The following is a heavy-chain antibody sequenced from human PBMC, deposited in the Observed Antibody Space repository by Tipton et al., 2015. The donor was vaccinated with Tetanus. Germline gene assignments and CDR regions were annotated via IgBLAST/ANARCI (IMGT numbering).Heavy chain of an antibody. Sequence: SLRLSCETSGFTFSTYEMNWVRQAPGKGLGWVSYISSSGSIVYYADSVKGRFTFSRDNAKKSLYLQMNNLRVEDTAVYYCTRHRRGDGYNLGAYWGPGTLVTVSS. J-gene: IGHJ4*02. CDR2: ISSSGSIV. D-gene: IGHD5-24*01. V-gene: IGHV3-48*03. CDR1: GFTFSTYE. CDR3: TRHRRGDGYNLGAY.